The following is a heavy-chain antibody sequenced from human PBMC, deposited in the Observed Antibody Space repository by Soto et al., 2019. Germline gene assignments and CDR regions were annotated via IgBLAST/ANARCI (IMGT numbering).Heavy chain of an antibody. CDR3: ARSEQFYGSGSYYANWFDP. V-gene: IGHV1-46*01. J-gene: IGHJ5*02. Sequence: ASVKVSCKASGYTFTSYYLHWVRQAPGQGLEWLGIINPIGGSTTYAQKFQDRVTMTRDTSTTTVYMELSSLRSEDTAVYHCARSEQFYGSGSYYANWFDPWGQGTLVTVSS. D-gene: IGHD3-10*01. CDR2: INPIGGST. CDR1: GYTFTSYY.